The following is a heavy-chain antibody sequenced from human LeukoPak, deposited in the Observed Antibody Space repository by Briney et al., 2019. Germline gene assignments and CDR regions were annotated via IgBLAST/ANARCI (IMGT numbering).Heavy chain of an antibody. Sequence: PGGSLRLSCAASGFTFSDYAMSWVRQAPGKGLEWVSAITPSADTTYYADSVKGRFTISRDFSKNTLYLQMNSLRAEDTAVYYCAKPPTSRDGYNYPFDYWGQGTLVTVSS. D-gene: IGHD5-24*01. CDR1: GFTFSDYA. CDR3: AKPPTSRDGYNYPFDY. J-gene: IGHJ4*02. CDR2: ITPSADTT. V-gene: IGHV3-23*01.